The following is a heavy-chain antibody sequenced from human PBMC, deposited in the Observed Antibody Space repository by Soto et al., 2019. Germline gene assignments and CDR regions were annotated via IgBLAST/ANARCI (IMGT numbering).Heavy chain of an antibody. J-gene: IGHJ4*02. D-gene: IGHD1-26*01. CDR2: IYHSGST. Sequence: QVPLQESGPRLVEASQTLSLPCTVSNASITSSGYYWSWVRQPPGKRLEWIGYIYHSGSTFYSPSLQSRLTMSVDTSKHQFSLTLRSVTAADTAVYHCARMSGTYYVPDYWGQGTLVTVSS. V-gene: IGHV4-31*03. CDR3: ARMSGTYYVPDY. CDR1: NASITSSGYY.